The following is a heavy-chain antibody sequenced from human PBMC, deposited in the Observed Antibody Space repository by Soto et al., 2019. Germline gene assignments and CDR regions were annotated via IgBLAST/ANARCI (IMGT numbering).Heavy chain of an antibody. CDR3: ARGHFGLDV. CDR2: IREDGSGI. J-gene: IGHJ6*02. V-gene: IGHV3-7*01. CDR1: GVMFNNNW. Sequence: GGSLRLSCAASGVMFNNNWMSWVRQAPGKGLEWVAHIREDGSGISYVDSVRGRFTISRDNTLNSLYLQMDTLRPGDTAVYYCARGHFGLDVWGQGTTVTVSS.